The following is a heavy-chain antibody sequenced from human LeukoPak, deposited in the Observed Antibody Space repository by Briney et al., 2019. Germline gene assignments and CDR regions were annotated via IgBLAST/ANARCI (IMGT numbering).Heavy chain of an antibody. Sequence: GASVKVSCKASGGTFSSYAISWVRQAPGQGLEWMGGIIPIFGTANYAQKFQGRVTITADKSTSTAYMELSSLRSEDTAVYYCAKTPLGYCSSTSCFYYYYGMDVWGKGPTVTVSS. CDR2: IIPIFGTA. J-gene: IGHJ6*04. V-gene: IGHV1-69*06. CDR1: GGTFSSYA. D-gene: IGHD2-2*01. CDR3: AKTPLGYCSSTSCFYYYYGMDV.